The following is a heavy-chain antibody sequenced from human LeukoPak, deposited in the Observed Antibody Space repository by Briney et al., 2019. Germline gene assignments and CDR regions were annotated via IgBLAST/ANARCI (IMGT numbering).Heavy chain of an antibody. J-gene: IGHJ4*02. CDR1: GGTFNSYA. V-gene: IGHV1-69*05. CDR2: IIPRLGTT. Sequence: SVKVSCKASGGTFNSYAINCVRQAPGQGLECMGGIIPRLGTTKYIEKFQGRITITTDESTTTAYMELTSLRSEDTAVYYCAADGTDWGQGTLVTVSS. CDR3: AADGTD.